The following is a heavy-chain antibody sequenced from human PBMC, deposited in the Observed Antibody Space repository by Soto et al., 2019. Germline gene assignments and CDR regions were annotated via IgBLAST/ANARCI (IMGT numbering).Heavy chain of an antibody. CDR3: ARDSGYSYGYYYYYGMDV. J-gene: IGHJ6*02. V-gene: IGHV3-11*04. CDR1: GFTFSDYY. CDR2: ISSSGSTI. D-gene: IGHD5-18*01. Sequence: PGGSLRLSCAASGFTFSDYYMSWIRQAPGKGLEWVSYISSSGSTIYYADSVKGRFTISRDNAKNSLYLQMNSLRAEDTAVYYCARDSGYSYGYYYYYGMDVWGQGTTVTVSS.